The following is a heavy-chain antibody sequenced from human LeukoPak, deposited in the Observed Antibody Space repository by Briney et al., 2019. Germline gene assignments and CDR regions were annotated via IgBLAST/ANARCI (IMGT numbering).Heavy chain of an antibody. CDR1: GFTFTSYA. CDR3: AKVGDSSGYLYYFDY. CDR2: ISGSGSST. Sequence: GGSLRLSCAASGFTFTSYAMNWVRQAPGKGLEWVSTISGSGSSTYYVDSVKGRFTISRDNSKNTLYLQMNSLRAEDTAVYYCAKVGDSSGYLYYFDYWGQGTLVTVSS. D-gene: IGHD3-22*01. J-gene: IGHJ4*02. V-gene: IGHV3-23*01.